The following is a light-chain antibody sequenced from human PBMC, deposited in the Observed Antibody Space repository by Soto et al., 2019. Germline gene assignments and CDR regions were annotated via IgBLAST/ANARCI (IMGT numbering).Light chain of an antibody. CDR3: SSYAGSTNVL. V-gene: IGLV2-8*01. J-gene: IGLJ2*01. CDR1: SSDIGAYNF. CDR2: EVN. Sequence: QSALTQPPSASGSAGQSVTISCTGTSSDIGAYNFVSWYQQHPGKAPKLIIYEVNKRPSGVPGRFSGSKSGNTASLTVSGLQAEDEATYHCSSYAGSTNVLFAGGTKLTV.